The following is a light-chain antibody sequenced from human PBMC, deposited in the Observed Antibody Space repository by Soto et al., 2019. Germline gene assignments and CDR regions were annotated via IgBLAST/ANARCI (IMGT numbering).Light chain of an antibody. Sequence: EIVLTQSPATLSLSPGERATLSCRASQSVSSYLAWYQQKPGQAPRLLIYDASNRATGIPGRFSGSGSGTDFTLTISSLETEDFEVYYCQQRSNWPLTFGGGTKV. CDR2: DAS. J-gene: IGKJ4*01. CDR3: QQRSNWPLT. CDR1: QSVSSY. V-gene: IGKV3-11*01.